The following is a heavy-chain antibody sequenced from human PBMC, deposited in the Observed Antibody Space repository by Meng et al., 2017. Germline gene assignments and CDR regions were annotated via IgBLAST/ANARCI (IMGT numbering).Heavy chain of an antibody. CDR3: ARAEYYYDSSDY. CDR2: ISYDGSNK. J-gene: IGHJ4*02. CDR1: GFTFSSYA. Sequence: GQLVESGGGVVQPGRSLRLSCAASGFTFSSYAMHWVRQAPGKGLEWVAVISYDGSNKYYADSVKGRFTISRDNSKNTLYLQMNSLRAEDTAVYYCARAEYYYDSSDYWGQGTLVTVSS. D-gene: IGHD3-22*01. V-gene: IGHV3-30*01.